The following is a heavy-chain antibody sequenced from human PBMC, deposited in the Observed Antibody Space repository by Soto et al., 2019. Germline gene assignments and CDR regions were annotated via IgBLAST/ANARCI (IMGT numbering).Heavy chain of an antibody. CDR3: ARDPDYDFWGHFDY. D-gene: IGHD3-3*01. J-gene: IGHJ4*02. V-gene: IGHV3-30-3*01. Sequence: QVQLVESGGGVVQPGRSLRLSCAASGFTFSSYAMHWVRQAPGKGLEWVAVISYDGSNKYYADSVKGRFTISRDNSKNTLYLQMNSHRAEDTAVYYCARDPDYDFWGHFDYWGQGTLVTVSS. CDR2: ISYDGSNK. CDR1: GFTFSSYA.